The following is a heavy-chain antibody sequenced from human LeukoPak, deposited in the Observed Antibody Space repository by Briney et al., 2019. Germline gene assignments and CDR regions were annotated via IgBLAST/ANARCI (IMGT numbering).Heavy chain of an antibody. CDR3: ARRGSSSFDY. J-gene: IGHJ4*02. Sequence: GGSLRLSCAASGFTLSSYSMDWVRQAPGKGLEWVSYISSDSSTIYYADSVKGRFTISRDNAKNSLYLQMNILRDEDTAVYYCARRGSSSFDYWGQGTLVTVSS. CDR2: ISSDSSTI. CDR1: GFTLSSYS. V-gene: IGHV3-48*02. D-gene: IGHD1-26*01.